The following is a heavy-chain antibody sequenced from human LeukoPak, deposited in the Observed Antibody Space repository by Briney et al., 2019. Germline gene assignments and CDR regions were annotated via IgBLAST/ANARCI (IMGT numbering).Heavy chain of an antibody. J-gene: IGHJ5*02. Sequence: ASVKVSCKASGGTFSRFAISWVRQAPGQGLEWMGGIIPIFGTANYAQKFQGRVTITADESTSTAYMELSSLRSEDTAMYYCAREALGTTAGTTIWFDPWDQGTLVTVSS. D-gene: IGHD1-1*01. CDR2: IIPIFGTA. CDR3: AREALGTTAGTTIWFDP. CDR1: GGTFSRFA. V-gene: IGHV1-69*13.